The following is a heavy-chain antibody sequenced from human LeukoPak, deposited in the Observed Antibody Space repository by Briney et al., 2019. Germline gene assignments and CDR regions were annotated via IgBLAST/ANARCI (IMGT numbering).Heavy chain of an antibody. J-gene: IGHJ4*02. D-gene: IGHD4-17*01. CDR2: IHHTGRT. Sequence: SGTLSLTCVVSGGPITNDNWWNWVRQPPGKGLEWIGEIHHTGRTSYNPSLKSRVTISVDKSKNEFSLKVTSVTAADTAVYYCARNGYYSSDYWGQGTLVTVSS. V-gene: IGHV4-4*02. CDR1: GGPITNDNW. CDR3: ARNGYYSSDY.